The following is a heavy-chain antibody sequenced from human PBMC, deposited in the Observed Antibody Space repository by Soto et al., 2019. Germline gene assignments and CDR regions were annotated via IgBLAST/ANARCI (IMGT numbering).Heavy chain of an antibody. CDR1: GFTFSSNW. CDR2: INPDSGGT. D-gene: IGHD5-18*01. J-gene: IGHJ4*02. Sequence: SCAASGFTFSSNWMHWVRQAPGQGFEWMGWINPDSGGTHYTQAFLGRVTMTGDTSVSTAYLQLSSLRSDDTAVYYCARVVATARVPLDYWGQGTLVTVSS. CDR3: ARVVATARVPLDY. V-gene: IGHV1-2*02.